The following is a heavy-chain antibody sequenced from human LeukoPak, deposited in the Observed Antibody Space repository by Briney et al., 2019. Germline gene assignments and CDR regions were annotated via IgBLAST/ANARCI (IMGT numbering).Heavy chain of an antibody. J-gene: IGHJ4*02. CDR2: IYSGGST. V-gene: IGHV3-53*01. D-gene: IGHD6-19*01. CDR3: ARGGWGTYDAGNFDY. Sequence: PGGSLRPPCSASGFNVSRNYKSWVRQAPGKGLEWVPVIYSGGSTYYADSVKGRFTISRDISKNTLYLQINSLRAEDTALYYCARGGWGTYDAGNFDYWGQGTLVTVSS. CDR1: GFNVSRNY.